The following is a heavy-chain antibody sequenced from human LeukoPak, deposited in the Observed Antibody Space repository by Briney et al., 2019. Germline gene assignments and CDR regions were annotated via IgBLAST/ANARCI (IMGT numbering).Heavy chain of an antibody. CDR1: GGSISSYY. CDR3: ARLMFFYCSGGSCYYAFDI. Sequence: WETLSLTCTVSGGSISSYYWSWIRQPPGKGLEWIGYIYYSGSTNYNPPLKSRVTISVDTSKNQFSLKLSSVTAADTAVYYCARLMFFYCSGGSCYYAFDIWGQGTMVTVSS. V-gene: IGHV4-59*08. D-gene: IGHD2-15*01. J-gene: IGHJ3*02. CDR2: IYYSGST.